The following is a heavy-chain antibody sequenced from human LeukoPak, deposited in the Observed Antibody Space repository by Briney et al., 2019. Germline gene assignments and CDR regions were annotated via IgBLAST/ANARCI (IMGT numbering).Heavy chain of an antibody. J-gene: IGHJ3*02. CDR2: ISKDGGFK. CDR3: TREEYSSFWSTAGAFDI. CDR1: GFTFRSYN. D-gene: IGHD6-19*01. V-gene: IGHV3-30*03. Sequence: PGGSLRLSFAASGFTFRSYNWHWVRQAPGKGLEWVAVISKDGGFKYYGDSVTRRFTIYRDNSNHPFYLQMNSLIIEDTAVYYCTREEYSSFWSTAGAFDIWGQGTMVTVSS.